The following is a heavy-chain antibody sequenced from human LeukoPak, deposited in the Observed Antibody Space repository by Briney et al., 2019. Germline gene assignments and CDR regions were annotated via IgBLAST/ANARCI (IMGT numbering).Heavy chain of an antibody. CDR2: IIPIFGIA. V-gene: IGHV1-69*10. Sequence: ASVKVSCKASGGTFSSYAISWVRQAPGQGLEWMGGIIPIFGIANYAQKFQGRVTITADKSTSTAYMELSSLRSEDTAVYYCAREGILTGYKNWFDPWGQGTLVTVSS. J-gene: IGHJ5*02. D-gene: IGHD3-9*01. CDR1: GGTFSSYA. CDR3: AREGILTGYKNWFDP.